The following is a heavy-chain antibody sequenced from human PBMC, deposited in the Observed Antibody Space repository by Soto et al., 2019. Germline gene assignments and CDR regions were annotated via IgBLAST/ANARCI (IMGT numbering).Heavy chain of an antibody. D-gene: IGHD2-15*01. CDR2: FDPEDGET. J-gene: IGHJ4*02. CDR1: GYTLTELS. Sequence: ASVKVSCKVSGYTLTELSMHWVRQAPGKGLEWMGGFDPEDGETIYAQKFQGRVTMTEDTSTDTAYMELSSLRSEDTAVYYCTTSVCSGGSCNYFDYWGQGTLVTVSS. CDR3: TTSVCSGGSCNYFDY. V-gene: IGHV1-24*01.